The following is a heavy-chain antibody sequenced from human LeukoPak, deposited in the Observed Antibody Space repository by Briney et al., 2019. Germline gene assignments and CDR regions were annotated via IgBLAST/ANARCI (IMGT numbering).Heavy chain of an antibody. CDR3: AKEPEPTNWNDLDY. CDR2: IRYDGSHK. V-gene: IGHV3-30*02. J-gene: IGHJ4*02. CDR1: GFTFSSYS. Sequence: GGSLRLSCAASGFTFSSYSMRWVRQAPGKGLEWVAFIRYDGSHKYYADSVKGRFTISRDNSKNTLFLQMNSLRAEDTAVYYCAKEPEPTNWNDLDYWGQGTLVTVSS. D-gene: IGHD1-20*01.